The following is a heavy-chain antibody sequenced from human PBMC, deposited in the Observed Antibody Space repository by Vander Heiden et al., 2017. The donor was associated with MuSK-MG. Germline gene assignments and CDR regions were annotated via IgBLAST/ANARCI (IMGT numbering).Heavy chain of an antibody. J-gene: IGHJ6*02. V-gene: IGHV1-18*01. CDR1: GYTFTSYG. Sequence: QVQLVQSGAEVKKPVASVKVSCKASGYTFTSYGISWVRQAPGQGLEWMGWISAYDGKTKNAQKFQDRVTMTTDTSTSTAYMELRSLRSDDTAVYYCARVGTSRPYYSYYGMDVWGQGTTVTVSS. CDR2: ISAYDGKT. CDR3: ARVGTSRPYYSYYGMDV.